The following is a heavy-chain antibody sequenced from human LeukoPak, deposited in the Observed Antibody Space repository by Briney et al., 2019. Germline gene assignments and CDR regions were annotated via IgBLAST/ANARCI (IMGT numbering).Heavy chain of an antibody. D-gene: IGHD4-17*01. CDR2: IYTSGST. V-gene: IGHV4-61*02. Sequence: PSQTLSLTCTVSGGSISSGSYYWTWIRQPAGKGLEWVGRIYTSGSTNYIPSLKSRVTISLDTSKNQFSLKLTSVTAADTAVYYCARLCQVTTCAKFEHWGQGILVTVSS. J-gene: IGHJ4*02. CDR1: GGSISSGSYY. CDR3: ARLCQVTTCAKFEH.